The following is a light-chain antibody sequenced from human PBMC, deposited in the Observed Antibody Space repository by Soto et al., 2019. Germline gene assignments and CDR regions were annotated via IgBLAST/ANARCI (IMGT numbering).Light chain of an antibody. CDR1: SSNIGSNY. CDR2: RNN. Sequence: QPVLTQPPSASGTPGQRVTISCSGSSSNIGSNYVYWYQQFPGTAPKLLIYRNNQRPSGVPDRFSGSKSGTSASLAISGLRSEDEADYYCAVWDDSLSGVVFGGGTQLTVL. CDR3: AVWDDSLSGVV. V-gene: IGLV1-47*01. J-gene: IGLJ2*01.